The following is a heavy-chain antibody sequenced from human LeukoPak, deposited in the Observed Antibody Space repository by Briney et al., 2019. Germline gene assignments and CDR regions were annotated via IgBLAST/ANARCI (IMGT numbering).Heavy chain of an antibody. D-gene: IGHD3-22*01. J-gene: IGHJ4*02. Sequence: TGGSLRLSCAASGFTFSTYTMNWVRQAQGKGLEWVSYITSSGSTIYYADSVKGRFTISRDNAKNSLYLQMHSLRAEDTAVYYCARDERGSGDLWGQGTLVTVSS. CDR2: ITSSGSTI. CDR1: GFTFSTYT. CDR3: ARDERGSGDL. V-gene: IGHV3-48*01.